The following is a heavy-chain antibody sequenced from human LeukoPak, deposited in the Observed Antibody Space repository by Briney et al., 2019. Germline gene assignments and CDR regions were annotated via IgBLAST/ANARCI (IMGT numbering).Heavy chain of an antibody. D-gene: IGHD6-19*01. J-gene: IGHJ3*02. CDR2: IRHDGSEK. CDR1: GFTFSGYW. CDR3: ARQTQWLVGDGAFDI. Sequence: GGSLRLSCAASGFTFSGYWMSCVRQAPGKGLEWVANIRHDGSEKYYVDSLKGRFTISRDNAKNSLYLQMNSLRAEDTAVYYCARQTQWLVGDGAFDIWGQGTMVTVSS. V-gene: IGHV3-7*01.